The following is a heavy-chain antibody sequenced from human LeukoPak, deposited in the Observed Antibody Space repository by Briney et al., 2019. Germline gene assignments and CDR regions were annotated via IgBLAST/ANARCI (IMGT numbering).Heavy chain of an antibody. CDR3: ARGITADY. Sequence: SETLSLTCAVYGGSFSGYYWSWVRQPPGKGLEWIGEINHSGSTNYNPSLKSRVTISVDTSKNQFSLKLSSVTAADTAVYYCARGITADYWGQGTLVTVSS. CDR1: GGSFSGYY. V-gene: IGHV4-34*01. CDR2: INHSGST. J-gene: IGHJ4*02.